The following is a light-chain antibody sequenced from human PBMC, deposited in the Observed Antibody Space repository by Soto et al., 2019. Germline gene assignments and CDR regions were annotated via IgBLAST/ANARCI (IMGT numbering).Light chain of an antibody. CDR2: DAS. CDR3: QQRSNWPPYT. CDR1: QSVSSY. Sequence: EIVLTQSPATLSLSPGERATLSSRASQSVSSYLAWYQQKPGQAPRPLIYDASNRATGIPARLSGSGSGTDFTHTIRSLEPEDFAVHYCQQRSNWPPYTFGQGNKLEIK. J-gene: IGKJ2*01. V-gene: IGKV3-11*01.